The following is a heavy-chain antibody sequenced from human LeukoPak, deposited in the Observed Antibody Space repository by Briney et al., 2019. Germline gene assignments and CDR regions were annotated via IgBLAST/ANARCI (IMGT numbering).Heavy chain of an antibody. CDR1: GGSISSYY. J-gene: IGHJ4*02. CDR2: IYYSGST. CDR3: ARHAYYYDSSGYYPYYFDY. V-gene: IGHV4-59*08. Sequence: TSETLSLTCTASGGSISSYYWSWIRQPPGKGLEWIGYIYYSGSTNYNPSLKSRVTISVDTSKNQFSLKLSSVTAADTAVYYCARHAYYYDSSGYYPYYFDYWGQGTLVTVSS. D-gene: IGHD3-22*01.